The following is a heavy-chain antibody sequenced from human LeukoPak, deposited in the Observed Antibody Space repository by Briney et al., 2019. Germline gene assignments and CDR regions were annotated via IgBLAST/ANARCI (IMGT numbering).Heavy chain of an antibody. Sequence: GESLRISCQASGYSFTSYWISWVRQMPGKGLEWMGKIDPSDSYINYSPSFQGHVTISADKSITTAYLQWSSLEASDTAMYYCARHYGSGRTMGYWGQGTLVTVSS. CDR1: GYSFTSYW. J-gene: IGHJ4*02. V-gene: IGHV5-10-1*01. CDR2: IDPSDSYI. CDR3: ARHYGSGRTMGY. D-gene: IGHD3-10*01.